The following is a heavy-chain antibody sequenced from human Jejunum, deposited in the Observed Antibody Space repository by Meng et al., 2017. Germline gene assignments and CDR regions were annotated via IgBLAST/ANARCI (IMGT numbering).Heavy chain of an antibody. CDR1: DESITSSTYY. Sequence: QLQLQESGPGLVKPSETLSRTCTVSDESITSSTYYWGWTRQPPGRGLEWIGSIYYSGNTHYSSSLKSRVSISVDTSKNHFSLRLDSLTAADTAVYYCARGGGDSYGTFDSWGRGTLVTVSS. CDR2: IYYSGNT. D-gene: IGHD2-21*01. V-gene: IGHV4-39*02. CDR3: ARGGGDSYGTFDS. J-gene: IGHJ4*02.